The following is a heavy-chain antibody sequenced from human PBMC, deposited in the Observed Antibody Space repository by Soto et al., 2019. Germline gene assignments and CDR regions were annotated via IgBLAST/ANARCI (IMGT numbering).Heavy chain of an antibody. D-gene: IGHD5-18*01. J-gene: IGHJ6*02. CDR3: ARESGYIYGRYGMDV. V-gene: IGHV3-48*02. Sequence: GGSLRLSCAASGFTFSTYSMNWVRQAPGKGLEWVSYISSSSSTIYYADSVKGRFTISRDNAKNSLYLQMNSLRDEDTSVYYCARESGYIYGRYGMDVWGQGTTVTVSS. CDR2: ISSSSSTI. CDR1: GFTFSTYS.